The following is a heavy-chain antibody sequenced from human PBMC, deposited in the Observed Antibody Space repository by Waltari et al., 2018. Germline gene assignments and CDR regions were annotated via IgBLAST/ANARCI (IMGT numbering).Heavy chain of an antibody. CDR1: GGTFSSYA. Sequence: QVQLVQSGAEVKKPGSSVKVSCKASGGTFSSYAISWVRQAPGQGLEGMGGIIAIIGRANYAQKFQGRVTNTTDESTSTAYMGLSSLRSEDTAVYYCAIQAPPPFRYFDYWGQGTLVTVSS. V-gene: IGHV1-69*05. D-gene: IGHD1-1*01. CDR3: AIQAPPPFRYFDY. J-gene: IGHJ4*02. CDR2: IIAIIGRA.